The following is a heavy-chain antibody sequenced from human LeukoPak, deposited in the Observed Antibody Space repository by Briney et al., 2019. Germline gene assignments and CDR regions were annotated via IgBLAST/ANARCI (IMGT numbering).Heavy chain of an antibody. J-gene: IGHJ4*02. CDR2: IDCDDDK. D-gene: IGHD3-10*01. Sequence: SALKLFKPAHTLTLTCTFFGFSLSTPGMRVNWIRQPPGKARETLSCIDCDDDKLYSSYLKYRITISKDTSKNQVVHTMTNMDPVDTAAYYYARLNDYYSSGSFYFDYWGQGTLVTVSS. V-gene: IGHV2-70*04. CDR1: GFSLSTPGMR. CDR3: ARLNDYYSSGSFYFDY.